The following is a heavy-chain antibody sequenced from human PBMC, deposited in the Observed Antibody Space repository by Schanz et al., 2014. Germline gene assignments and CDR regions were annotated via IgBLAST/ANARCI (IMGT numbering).Heavy chain of an antibody. Sequence: VQLVESGGGLVQPGGSLRLSCATSGFIFTSYSMHWVRQAPGKGLEWVAVISFDGTNRHFADSVRGRFTISRDNSKSTMYLQMNSLTPEDTALYDCVRGGSTDCTGGTCYFFDYWGQGTLVTVSS. CDR2: ISFDGTNR. D-gene: IGHD2-15*01. CDR1: GFIFTSYS. J-gene: IGHJ4*02. CDR3: VRGGSTDCTGGTCYFFDY. V-gene: IGHV3-30*03.